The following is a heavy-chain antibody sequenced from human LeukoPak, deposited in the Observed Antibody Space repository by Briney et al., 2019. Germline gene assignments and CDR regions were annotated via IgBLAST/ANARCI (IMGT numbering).Heavy chain of an antibody. CDR3: ARAVGVGRGTYFDL. J-gene: IGHJ2*01. D-gene: IGHD1-1*01. Sequence: SETLSLTCTVSGGSISGYYWSWIRQPPGKGLEWIGYISYSGSTNYNPSLKSRVTMSVDTSKTQFSLKLSSVTAADTAVYSCARAVGVGRGTYFDLWGRGTLVTVSS. CDR2: ISYSGST. CDR1: GGSISGYY. V-gene: IGHV4-59*08.